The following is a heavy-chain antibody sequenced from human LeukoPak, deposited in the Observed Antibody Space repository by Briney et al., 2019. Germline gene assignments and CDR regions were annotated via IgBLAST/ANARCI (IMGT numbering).Heavy chain of an antibody. CDR1: GGSFRGYY. CDR2: INHSGST. CDR3: ARGYSYGYNY. Sequence: PSETLSLTCGVYGGSFRGYYWSWIRQPPGKGLEWIGEINHSGSTYYNPSLKSRVTFSVDTSKDQFSLRLSSVTAADTAIYYCARGYSYGYNYWGQGTLVTVSS. V-gene: IGHV4-34*01. J-gene: IGHJ4*02. D-gene: IGHD5-18*01.